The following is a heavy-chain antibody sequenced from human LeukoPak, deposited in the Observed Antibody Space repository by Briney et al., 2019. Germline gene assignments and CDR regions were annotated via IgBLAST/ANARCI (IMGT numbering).Heavy chain of an antibody. V-gene: IGHV3-20*04. CDR1: GFTFDDYG. Sequence: GGTLRLSCAASGFTFDDYGMNWVRQVPGKGLEWVSGIDWNGGITGYGDFVKGRFTISRDNAKNSLYLQMNSLRAEDTALYYCVRRGTERKFDYWGQGTLVTVSS. CDR2: IDWNGGIT. CDR3: VRRGTERKFDY. J-gene: IGHJ4*02.